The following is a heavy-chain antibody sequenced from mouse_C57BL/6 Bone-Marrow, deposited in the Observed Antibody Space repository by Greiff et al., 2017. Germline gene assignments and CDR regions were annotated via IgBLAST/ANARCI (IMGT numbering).Heavy chain of an antibody. V-gene: IGHV14-4*01. Sequence: DVQLQESGAELVRPGASVKLSCTASGFNIKDDYMHWVKQRPEQGLEWIGWIDPENGDTEYASKFQGKATITADTSSNTAYLQLSSLTSEDTAVYYCTPYDYDGFAYWGQGTLVTVSA. CDR3: TPYDYDGFAY. J-gene: IGHJ3*01. D-gene: IGHD2-4*01. CDR2: IDPENGDT. CDR1: GFNIKDDY.